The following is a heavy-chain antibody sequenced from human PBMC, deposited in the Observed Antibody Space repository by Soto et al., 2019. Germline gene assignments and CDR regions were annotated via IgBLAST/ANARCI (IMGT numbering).Heavy chain of an antibody. V-gene: IGHV3-72*01. Sequence: GGSLRLSCAASGFTFSDHYMDWVRQAPGKGLEWVGRTRNKANSYTTEYAASVKGRFTISRDDSKNSLYLQMNSLKTEDTAVYYCARDRGGTYYYYYMDVWGKGTTVTVSS. D-gene: IGHD1-1*01. CDR3: ARDRGGTYYYYYMDV. CDR2: TRNKANSYTT. CDR1: GFTFSDHY. J-gene: IGHJ6*03.